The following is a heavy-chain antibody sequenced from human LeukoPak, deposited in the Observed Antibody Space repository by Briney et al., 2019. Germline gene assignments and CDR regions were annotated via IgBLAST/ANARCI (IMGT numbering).Heavy chain of an antibody. CDR2: IRYDGSNK. D-gene: IGHD2-15*01. CDR3: ANAVRLCSGLKLGYCSGGRCCNFDY. V-gene: IGHV3-30*02. CDR1: GFTFSSYG. Sequence: PGGSLRLSCAASGFTFSSYGMHWVRQAPGKGLEWVAFIRYDGSNKYYADSVKGRFTISRDNSKNTLYLQMNSLRAEDTAVYYCANAVRLCSGLKLGYCSGGRCCNFDYWGQGTLVTVSS. J-gene: IGHJ4*02.